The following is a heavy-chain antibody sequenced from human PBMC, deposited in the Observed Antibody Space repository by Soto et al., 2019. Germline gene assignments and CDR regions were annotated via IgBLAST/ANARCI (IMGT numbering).Heavy chain of an antibody. CDR1: GGSISSGGYS. D-gene: IGHD3-9*01. CDR3: ASRYFDWLPFDY. CDR2: IYYSGST. V-gene: IGHV4-31*11. J-gene: IGHJ4*02. Sequence: SETLSLTCAVSGGSISSGGYSWSWIRQHPGKGLEWIGYIYYSGSTYYNPSLKSRVTISVDTSKNQFSLKLSSVTAADTAVYYCASRYFDWLPFDYWGQGTLVTVSS.